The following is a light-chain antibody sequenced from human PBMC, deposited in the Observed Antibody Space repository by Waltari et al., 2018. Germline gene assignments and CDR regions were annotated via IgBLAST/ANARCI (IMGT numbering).Light chain of an antibody. V-gene: IGLV2-11*01. CDR3: FSYGPSFTFPS. CDR2: DVT. J-gene: IGLJ3*02. Sequence: QSALTQPRSVSGSPGQSVTISCTGVSSDVYSFVSWYQQLPGKAPKLIIYDVTKRPSGVPDRFSGSKSANTASLTISGLQAEDEADYYCFSYGPSFTFPSFGGGTKLTVL. CDR1: SSDVYSF.